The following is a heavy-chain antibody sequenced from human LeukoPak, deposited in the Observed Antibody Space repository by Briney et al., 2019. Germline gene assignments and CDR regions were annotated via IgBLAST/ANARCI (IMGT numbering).Heavy chain of an antibody. D-gene: IGHD1-26*01. Sequence: PGGSLRLSCTTSGFSFGDYAMSWVRQAPGKGLEWVGSNRSKTYGGTTEYAASVNGRFSISRDDSKSIAYLQMNSLKTEDTAMYYCTRDRVVATTTYYYYYGMDVWGQGTTVTVSS. CDR3: TRDRVVATTTYYYYYGMDV. V-gene: IGHV3-49*04. CDR2: NRSKTYGGTT. CDR1: GFSFGDYA. J-gene: IGHJ6*02.